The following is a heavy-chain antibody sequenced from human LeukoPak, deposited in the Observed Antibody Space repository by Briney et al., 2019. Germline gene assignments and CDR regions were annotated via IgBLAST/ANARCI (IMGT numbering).Heavy chain of an antibody. J-gene: IGHJ4*02. CDR2: ISGSGGST. V-gene: IGHV3-23*01. CDR3: SKGRYYIDY. Sequence: GTLRLSCAASGFTFSSYGMSWVRQAPGKGLEWVSGISGSGGSTYYAESVKGRFTISRDNSKNTLYLQMNSLRAEDTAVYYCSKGRYYIDYWGQGTLVTVSS. D-gene: IGHD3-10*01. CDR1: GFTFSSYG.